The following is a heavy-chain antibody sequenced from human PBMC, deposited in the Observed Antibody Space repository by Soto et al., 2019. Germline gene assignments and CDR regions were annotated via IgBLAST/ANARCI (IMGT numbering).Heavy chain of an antibody. J-gene: IGHJ6*02. CDR3: ARSDTAFYYYYAMDV. D-gene: IGHD2-21*02. CDR1: GYSFATYW. CDR2: IYPDDSDT. Sequence: PGEYLKISCKPSGYSFATYWIGWVRQMPGKGLEWVGLIYPDDSDTRYSPSFQGQVTISADKANNTAYLHWRNLKASDTAMYYCARSDTAFYYYYAMDVWGQGTTVTVSS. V-gene: IGHV5-51*01.